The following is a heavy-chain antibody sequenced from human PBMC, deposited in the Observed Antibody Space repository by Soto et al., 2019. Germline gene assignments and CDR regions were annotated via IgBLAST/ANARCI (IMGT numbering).Heavy chain of an antibody. V-gene: IGHV1-18*01. CDR3: ARSTEHSSSYGY. CDR2: ISAYNGNT. D-gene: IGHD6-6*01. J-gene: IGHJ4*02. Sequence: GASVKISCKASGYTFTSYGISCVRQAPGQGLEWMGWISAYNGNTNYAQKLQGRLTMTTDTSTSTAYMELRSLRSDDTAVYYCARSTEHSSSYGYWGQGTLVTVSS. CDR1: GYTFTSYG.